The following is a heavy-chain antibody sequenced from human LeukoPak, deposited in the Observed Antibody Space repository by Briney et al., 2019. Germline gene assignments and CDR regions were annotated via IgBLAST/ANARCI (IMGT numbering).Heavy chain of an antibody. V-gene: IGHV4-59*01. CDR3: ARMTSR. J-gene: IGHJ4*02. Sequence: PSETLSLTCTVSGGSISSYYWSWIRQPPGKGLEWIGYIYYSGSTNYNPSLKSRVTISVDTSKNQFSLKLSSVTAADTAVYYCARMTSRWGQGTLVTVSS. CDR2: IYYSGST. D-gene: IGHD2-21*02. CDR1: GGSISSYY.